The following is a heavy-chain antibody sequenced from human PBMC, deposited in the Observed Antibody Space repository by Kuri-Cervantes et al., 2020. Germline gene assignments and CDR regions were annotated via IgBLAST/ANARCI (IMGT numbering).Heavy chain of an antibody. V-gene: IGHV4-59*12. CDR2: IYYSGST. J-gene: IGHJ5*02. Sequence: GSLRLSCTVSGGSISSYYWSWIRQPPGKGLEWIGYIYYSGSTYYNPSLKSRVTISVDTSKNQFSLKLSSVTAADTAVYYCARGDKQQLVPLFDPWGQGTLVTVSS. D-gene: IGHD6-13*01. CDR1: GGSISSYY. CDR3: ARGDKQQLVPLFDP.